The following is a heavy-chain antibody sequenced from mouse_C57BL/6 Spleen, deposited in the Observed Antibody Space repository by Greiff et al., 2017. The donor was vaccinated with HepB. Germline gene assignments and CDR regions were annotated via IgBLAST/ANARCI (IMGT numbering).Heavy chain of an antibody. J-gene: IGHJ2*01. CDR2: IYPSDSET. D-gene: IGHD2-2*01. Sequence: QVQLKQPGAELVRPGSSVKLSCKASGYTFTSYWMDWVKQRPGQGLEWIGNIYPSDSETHYNQKFKDKATLTVDKSSSTAYMQLSSLTSEDSAVYYCARGVTNYFDYWGQGTTLTVSS. CDR3: ARGVTNYFDY. V-gene: IGHV1-61*01. CDR1: GYTFTSYW.